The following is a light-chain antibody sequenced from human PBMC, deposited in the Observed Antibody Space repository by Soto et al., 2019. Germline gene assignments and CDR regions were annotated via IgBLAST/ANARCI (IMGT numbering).Light chain of an antibody. CDR3: QQADSIHLT. CDR1: QDISKW. V-gene: IGKV1-12*01. CDR2: AAS. J-gene: IGKJ4*01. Sequence: DIQMTQSPSFVSASVGDRVTITCRASQDISKWLAWYQQKPGRAPKILIFAASTLQRGVPSRFSGSGSGTDFTLTISSLQPEDSATYYCQQADSIHLTFGGGTKVDFK.